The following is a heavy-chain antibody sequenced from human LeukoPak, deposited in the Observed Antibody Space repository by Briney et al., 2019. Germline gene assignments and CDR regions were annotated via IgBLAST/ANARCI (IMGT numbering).Heavy chain of an antibody. CDR1: GFTFSSYW. CDR2: INSDGSST. V-gene: IGHV3-74*01. CDR3: AMNQNYYDSSGSYDC. Sequence: GGSLRLSCAASGFTFSSYWMHWVRQAPGKGLVWVSRINSDGSSTSYADSVKGRFTISSDNAKNTLYLQMNSLRAEDTAVYYCAMNQNYYDSSGSYDCWGQGTLVTVSS. J-gene: IGHJ4*02. D-gene: IGHD3-22*01.